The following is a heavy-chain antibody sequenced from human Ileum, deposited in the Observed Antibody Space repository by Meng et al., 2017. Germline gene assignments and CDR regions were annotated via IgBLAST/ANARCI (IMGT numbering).Heavy chain of an antibody. J-gene: IGHJ4*02. CDR1: GGSVSSASYY. CDR3: ARFYGSGTFEVHDY. D-gene: IGHD3-10*01. Sequence: VRLQESGPGLVRPSETLSLTCNVSGGSVSSASYYWSWIRQSPGKGLEWIGLIHYSGSRNYNPSLKSRVTMSVDTSKNQVSLRLTSVTAADTAVYYCARFYGSGTFEVHDYWGQGTLVTVSS. V-gene: IGHV4-61*01. CDR2: IHYSGSR.